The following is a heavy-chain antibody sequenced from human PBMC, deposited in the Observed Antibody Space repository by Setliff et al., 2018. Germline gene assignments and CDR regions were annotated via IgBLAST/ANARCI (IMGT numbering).Heavy chain of an antibody. Sequence: ASVKVSCKVSGYTLTELSMHWVRQAPGKGLEWMGGFDPEDGETIYAQKFQGRVTMTEDTSTDTAYMELSSLRSEDTAVYYCARDARDFWSGTSCYVDYWGQGTLVTVSS. V-gene: IGHV1-24*01. D-gene: IGHD3-3*01. J-gene: IGHJ4*02. CDR2: FDPEDGET. CDR3: ARDARDFWSGTSCYVDY. CDR1: GYTLTELS.